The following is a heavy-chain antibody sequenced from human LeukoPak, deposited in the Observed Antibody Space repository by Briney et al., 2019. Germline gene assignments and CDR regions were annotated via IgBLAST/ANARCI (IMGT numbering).Heavy chain of an antibody. J-gene: IGHJ4*02. D-gene: IGHD3-22*01. CDR3: ARATYYYDSSGPAPYDY. CDR1: GFTFSSYD. Sequence: GGSLRLSCAASGFTFSSYDMHWVRQATGKGLEWVSAIGTAGDTYYPGSVKGRFTISRENAKNSLYLQMNSLRAGDTAVYYCARATYYYDSSGPAPYDYWGQGTLVTVSS. V-gene: IGHV3-13*01. CDR2: IGTAGDT.